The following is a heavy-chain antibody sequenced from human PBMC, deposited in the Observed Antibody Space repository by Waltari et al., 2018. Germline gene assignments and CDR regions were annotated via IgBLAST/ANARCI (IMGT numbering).Heavy chain of an antibody. D-gene: IGHD4-17*01. J-gene: IGHJ4*02. CDR1: GGTFSRYA. Sequence: QVQLVQSGAEVQKPGSSVKVSCKASGGTFSRYAISWVRQAAGQGLEWMGGIIPILGIANNAQKFQGRVTITADKSTSTVYMELTSLRSEDTAVYYCARIAQVPGDYGSDYWGQGTLVTVSS. V-gene: IGHV1-69*10. CDR2: IIPILGIA. CDR3: ARIAQVPGDYGSDY.